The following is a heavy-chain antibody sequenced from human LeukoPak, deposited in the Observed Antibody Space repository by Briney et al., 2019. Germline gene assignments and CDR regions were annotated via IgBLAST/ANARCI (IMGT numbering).Heavy chain of an antibody. CDR3: SKSGGSYYYYYMDV. V-gene: IGHV3-23*01. Sequence: PGGSLRLSCAASGFTFSSYGMSWVRQAPGKGLEWVSAISGSGGSTYYADSVKGRFTISRDDSKNTLFLQMHSLRAEDTAVYYCSKSGGSYYYYYMDVWGKGTTVTVSS. J-gene: IGHJ6*03. CDR2: ISGSGGST. D-gene: IGHD3-10*01. CDR1: GFTFSSYG.